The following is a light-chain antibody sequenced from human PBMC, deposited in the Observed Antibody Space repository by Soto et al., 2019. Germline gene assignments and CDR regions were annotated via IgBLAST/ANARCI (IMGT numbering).Light chain of an antibody. Sequence: QSALTQPPSASGSPGQSVTISCTGTSSDVGAYIFVSWYQQHPGKAPKPMIYDVNRRPSGVPDRFSGSKSGNTASLTVSGLQAEDEADYYCVSFAGGTYVFGTGTKVTAL. CDR1: SSDVGAYIF. V-gene: IGLV2-8*01. CDR3: VSFAGGTYV. CDR2: DVN. J-gene: IGLJ1*01.